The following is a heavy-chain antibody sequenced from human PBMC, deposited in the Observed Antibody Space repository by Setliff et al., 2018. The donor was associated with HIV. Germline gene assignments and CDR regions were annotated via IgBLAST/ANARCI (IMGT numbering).Heavy chain of an antibody. Sequence: KPSETLSLTCAVSGYSISSGYYWGWIRQPPGKGLEWIGSIYHSGSTYYDPSLKSRVTISVDTSKNQFSLKLSSVTAADTAVYYCARDLADGSGSHNWFDPWGQRTLVTVSS. CDR3: ARDLADGSGSHNWFDP. D-gene: IGHD3-10*01. CDR1: GYSISSGYY. V-gene: IGHV4-38-2*02. CDR2: IYHSGST. J-gene: IGHJ5*02.